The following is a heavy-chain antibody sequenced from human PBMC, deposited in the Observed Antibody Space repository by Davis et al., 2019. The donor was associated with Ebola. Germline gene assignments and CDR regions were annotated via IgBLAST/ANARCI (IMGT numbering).Heavy chain of an antibody. V-gene: IGHV1-18*04. J-gene: IGHJ4*02. D-gene: IGHD1-1*01. CDR1: GYTFNSYG. Sequence: ASVQVSRKASGYTFNSYGITWARQAPGQGLEWMGWINPHNGNTNYAQNVQGRVTMTTDTSTSTAYMEVGILRSDDTAVYYCARAQFPTTSDHWGQGTLVTVSS. CDR3: ARAQFPTTSDH. CDR2: INPHNGNT.